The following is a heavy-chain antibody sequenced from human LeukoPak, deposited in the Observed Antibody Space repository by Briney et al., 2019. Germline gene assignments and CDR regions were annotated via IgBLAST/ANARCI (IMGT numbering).Heavy chain of an antibody. CDR1: GYTFTSYG. D-gene: IGHD5-18*01. Sequence: ASVKVSCKASGYTFTSYGISWVRQAPGQGLEWMGWISAYNGNTNYAQKLQGRVTMTTDTSTSTAYMELRSLRSDDTAVYYCASANYSYGLGVSDYWGQGTLVTVSS. J-gene: IGHJ4*02. CDR3: ASANYSYGLGVSDY. CDR2: ISAYNGNT. V-gene: IGHV1-18*01.